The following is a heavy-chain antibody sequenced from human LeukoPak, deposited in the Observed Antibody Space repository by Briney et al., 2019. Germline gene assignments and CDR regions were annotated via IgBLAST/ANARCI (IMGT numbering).Heavy chain of an antibody. CDR1: GFTVSSNY. D-gene: IGHD3/OR15-3a*01. V-gene: IGHV3-66*01. CDR2: IYSGGST. J-gene: IGHJ5*02. Sequence: SGGSLRLSCAASGFTVSSNYMSWVRQAPGKGLEWVPVIYSGGSTYYADSVKGRFTISRDNSKNTLYLQMNSLRAEDTAVYYCAKETGLALFDPWGQGTLVTVSS. CDR3: AKETGLALFDP.